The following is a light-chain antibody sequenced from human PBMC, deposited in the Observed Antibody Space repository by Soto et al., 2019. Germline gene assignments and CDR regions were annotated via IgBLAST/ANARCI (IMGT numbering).Light chain of an antibody. J-gene: IGLJ1*01. V-gene: IGLV2-14*01. Sequence: QSVLTQPASVSGSPGQSITISCTGTSSDVGGYNYVSWYQQHPGKAPKLMIYEVSNRPSGVSNRFSGSKSGITASLTISGLQAEDEAEYYCSSYTSSSTLDVFGTGTKVTVL. CDR2: EVS. CDR3: SSYTSSSTLDV. CDR1: SSDVGGYNY.